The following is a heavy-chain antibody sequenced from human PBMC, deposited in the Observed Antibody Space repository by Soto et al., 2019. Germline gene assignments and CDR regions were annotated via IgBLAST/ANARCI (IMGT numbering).Heavy chain of an antibody. CDR1: GYSFTSYW. V-gene: IGHV5-51*01. Sequence: PGESLKISCKGSGYSFTSYWIGWVRQMPGKGLEWMGIIYPGDSDTRYSPSFQGQVTISADKSISTAYLQWSSLKASDTAMYYCATTHPSYYYDSSGLNYYHYGMDVWGQGTTVTVSS. CDR2: IYPGDSDT. J-gene: IGHJ6*02. CDR3: ATTHPSYYYDSSGLNYYHYGMDV. D-gene: IGHD3-22*01.